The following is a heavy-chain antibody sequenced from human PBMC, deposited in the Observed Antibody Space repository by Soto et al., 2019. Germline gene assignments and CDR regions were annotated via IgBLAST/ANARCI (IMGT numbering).Heavy chain of an antibody. CDR2: IYYSGST. D-gene: IGHD4-4*01. V-gene: IGHV4-61*01. CDR3: ARVGSKSFYYATDV. Sequence: SETLSLTCTVSGGSVSSGSYYWSWIRQPPGKGLEWIGYIYYSGSTNYNPSLKSRVTMSVDTPKTQFSLELTSVTAADTAVYYCARVGSKSFYYATDVWGQGTTVTVSS. CDR1: GGSVSSGSYY. J-gene: IGHJ6*02.